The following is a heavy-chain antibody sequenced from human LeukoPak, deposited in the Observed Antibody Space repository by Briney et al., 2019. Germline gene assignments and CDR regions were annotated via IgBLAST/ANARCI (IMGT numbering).Heavy chain of an antibody. CDR3: ARRYCSGGSCYPHFDF. Sequence: ASVTVSFKASGYTFTNYDINWLRQATGQRLEWMGYMNPNSGTTGYEQKFQGRGTVTRKTVISTVYMELSSLRSDHTAIYYCARRYCSGGSCYPHFDFWGQGTLVTVSS. CDR1: GYTFTNYD. V-gene: IGHV1-8*03. J-gene: IGHJ4*02. D-gene: IGHD2-15*01. CDR2: MNPNSGTT.